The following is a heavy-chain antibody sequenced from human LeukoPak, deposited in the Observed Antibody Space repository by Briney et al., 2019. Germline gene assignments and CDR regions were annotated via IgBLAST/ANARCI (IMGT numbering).Heavy chain of an antibody. V-gene: IGHV3-72*01. CDR3: ASVVEGSDYFGMDV. J-gene: IGHJ6*02. Sequence: PGGSLRLSCAASGFTFSDHYMDWVRQAPGKGLEWVGRSRNKANGYTTEYAASVKGRFTVSRDDSKNSLYLQMNSLKTGDTAVYYCASVVEGSDYFGMDVWGQGTTVTVSS. D-gene: IGHD2-15*01. CDR1: GFTFSDHY. CDR2: SRNKANGYTT.